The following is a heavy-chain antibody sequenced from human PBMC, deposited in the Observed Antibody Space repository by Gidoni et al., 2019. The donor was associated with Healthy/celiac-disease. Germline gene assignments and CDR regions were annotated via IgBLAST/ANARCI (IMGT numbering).Heavy chain of an antibody. CDR2: INHSGST. V-gene: IGHV4-34*01. J-gene: IGHJ6*02. CDR1: GGSFSGYY. CDR3: ARGGTGV. Sequence: QVQLPQWGAGLLKPSATLSLPCAVYGGSFSGYYWSGIRQPPGKGLEWIGEINHSGSTNYSPSLKRRVTRSVDTSKSQLSLKLGSVTAADTAVYDWARGGTGVWGQGTTVTVSS.